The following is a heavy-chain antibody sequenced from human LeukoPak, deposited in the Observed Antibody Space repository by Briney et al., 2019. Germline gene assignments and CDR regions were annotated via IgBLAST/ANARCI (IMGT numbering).Heavy chain of an antibody. CDR2: ISGSGGNT. V-gene: IGHV3-23*01. D-gene: IGHD3-22*01. J-gene: IGHJ1*01. CDR1: GFTFSSYA. CDR3: ATYSSLNPREFQS. Sequence: GGSLRLSCAAFGFTFSSYAMSWVRQAPGKGLEWVSGISGSGGNTYYADSVKGRFTISRDKSKNSLLLQMNSLRAEDTVVYYGATYSSLNPREFQSSGPGNPLTVSS.